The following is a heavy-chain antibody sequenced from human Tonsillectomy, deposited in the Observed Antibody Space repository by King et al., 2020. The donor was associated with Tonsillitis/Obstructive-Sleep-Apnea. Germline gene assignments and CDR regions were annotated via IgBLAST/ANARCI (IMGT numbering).Heavy chain of an antibody. CDR1: GGSISSYY. V-gene: IGHV4-59*01. CDR3: ARGLPTLRAY. CDR2: IYYSGST. Sequence: QLQESGPGLVKPSETLSLTCTVSGGSISSYYWSWIRQPPGKGLEWIGYIYYSGSTNYNPSLKSRVTISVDTSKNQFSLKLSSVTAADTAVYYCARGLPTLRAYWAQGPLATVSP. J-gene: IGHJ1*01.